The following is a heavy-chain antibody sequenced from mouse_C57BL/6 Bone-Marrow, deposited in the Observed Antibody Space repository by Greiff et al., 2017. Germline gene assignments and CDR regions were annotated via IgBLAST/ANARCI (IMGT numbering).Heavy chain of an antibody. D-gene: IGHD1-1*01. V-gene: IGHV5-6*01. Sequence: EVKLMESGGDLVKPGGSLKLSCAASGFTFSSYGMSWVRQTPDKRLEWVATISSGGSYTYYPDSVKGRFTISRDNAKNTLYLQMSSLKSEDTAMYYCARPDYGSSAAAMDYWGQGTSVTVSS. J-gene: IGHJ4*01. CDR2: ISSGGSYT. CDR3: ARPDYGSSAAAMDY. CDR1: GFTFSSYG.